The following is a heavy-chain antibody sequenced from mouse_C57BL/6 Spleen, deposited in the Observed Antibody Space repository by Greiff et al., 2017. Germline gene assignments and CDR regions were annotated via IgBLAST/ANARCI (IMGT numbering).Heavy chain of an antibody. J-gene: IGHJ2*01. CDR2: IDPSDSET. Sequence: QVQLQQPGAELVRPGSSVKLSCKASGYTFTSYWMHWVKQRPIQGLEWIGNIDPSDSETHYNQKFKDKATLTVDKSSSTAYMQLSSLTSEDSAVYDCARRDYGRSYGYYFDYWGQGTTLTVSS. CDR3: ARRDYGRSYGYYFDY. D-gene: IGHD1-1*01. CDR1: GYTFTSYW. V-gene: IGHV1-52*01.